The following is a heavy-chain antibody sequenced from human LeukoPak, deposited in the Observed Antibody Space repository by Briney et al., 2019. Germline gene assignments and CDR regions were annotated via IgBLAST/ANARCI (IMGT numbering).Heavy chain of an antibody. Sequence: PGGSLRLSCAASGFTFSSFAMNWVRQSPGKGLEWVAVIWYDGSNKLYADSVKGRFTISRDNSRNTLYLQMNSLSAEDTAVYYCARRPTVTTPLTAWGQGTLVTVSS. CDR3: ARRPTVTTPLTA. V-gene: IGHV3-33*01. CDR1: GFTFSSFA. J-gene: IGHJ5*02. D-gene: IGHD4-17*01. CDR2: IWYDGSNK.